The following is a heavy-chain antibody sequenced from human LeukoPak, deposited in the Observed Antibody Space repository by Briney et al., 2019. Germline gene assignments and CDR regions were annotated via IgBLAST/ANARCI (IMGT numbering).Heavy chain of an antibody. J-gene: IGHJ4*02. CDR1: GASTNSHY. Sequence: PSETLSLTCSVSGASTNSHYWTWIRQPAGKGLEWIGRIYISGSTNYSPSLKSRVTMSVDTSKNQFSLNLISVTAADTAVYYCARALNPLTGTYYFDYWGQGILVTVSS. D-gene: IGHD4/OR15-4a*01. V-gene: IGHV4-4*07. CDR2: IYISGST. CDR3: ARALNPLTGTYYFDY.